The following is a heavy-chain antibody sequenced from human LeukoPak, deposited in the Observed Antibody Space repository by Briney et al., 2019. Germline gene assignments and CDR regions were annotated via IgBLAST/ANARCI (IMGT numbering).Heavy chain of an antibody. Sequence: GGSLRLSCAASGFTFSSYSMNWVRQAPGKGLEWVSSISSSSSYIYYADSVKGRFTISRDNAKNSLYLQMNSLRAEDTAVYYCAKDYDILTGYYSYWGQGTLVTVSS. D-gene: IGHD3-9*01. CDR1: GFTFSSYS. V-gene: IGHV3-21*04. CDR2: ISSSSSYI. J-gene: IGHJ4*02. CDR3: AKDYDILTGYYSY.